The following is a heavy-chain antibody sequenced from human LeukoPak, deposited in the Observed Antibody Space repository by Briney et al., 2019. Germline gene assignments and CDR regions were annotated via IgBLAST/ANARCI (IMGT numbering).Heavy chain of an antibody. V-gene: IGHV4-39*07. CDR2: IYYSGST. CDR3: ARGEVDIVATTQGDYYYYMDV. CDR1: GGSISSSSSY. J-gene: IGHJ6*03. Sequence: SETLSLTCTVSGGSISSSSSYWGWIRQPPGKGLEWIGSIYYSGSTYYNPSLKSRVTISVDTSKNQFSLKLSSVTAADTAVYYCARGEVDIVATTQGDYYYYMDVWGKGTTVTISS. D-gene: IGHD5-12*01.